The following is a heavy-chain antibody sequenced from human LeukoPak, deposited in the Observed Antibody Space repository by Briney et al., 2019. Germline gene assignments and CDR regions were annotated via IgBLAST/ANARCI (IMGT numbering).Heavy chain of an antibody. CDR1: GFTFSSYS. J-gene: IGHJ5*01. V-gene: IGHV3-21*01. CDR3: ARDLQGFHWFRS. Sequence: GGSLRLSCAASGFTFSSYSMNWVRQAPGKGLEWVSSISSSSSYIYYADSVKGRFTISRDNAKNSLYLQMNSLRAEDTAVYYCARDLQGFHWFRSRGQGTLVTVSS. D-gene: IGHD1-1*01. CDR2: ISSSSSYI.